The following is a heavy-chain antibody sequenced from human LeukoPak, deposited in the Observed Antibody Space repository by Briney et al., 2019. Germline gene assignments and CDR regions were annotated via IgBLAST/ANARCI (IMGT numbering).Heavy chain of an antibody. V-gene: IGHV4-4*07. J-gene: IGHJ4*02. CDR3: ARDAPTIFGVRYFDY. D-gene: IGHD3-3*01. CDR2: IYTSGNP. CDR1: GGSMSSYY. Sequence: AETLSLTCTVSGGSMSSYYWSWIRQPAGKGLEWSGRIYTSGNPNYNPSLKSRVTMSVDTSKNQFSLKLSSVTAADTAVYYCARDAPTIFGVRYFDYWGQGTLVTVSS.